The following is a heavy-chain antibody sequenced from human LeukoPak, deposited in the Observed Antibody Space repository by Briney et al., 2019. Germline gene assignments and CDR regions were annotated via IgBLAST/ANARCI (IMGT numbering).Heavy chain of an antibody. CDR1: GFTFSSYW. Sequence: GGSLRLSCAASGFTFSSYWMSWVRQAPGKGLEWVANIKQDGSEKYYVDSVKGRFTISRDNAKNSLYLQMNSLRAEDTAVYYCAKDLESNYDFWSGYEPSGFDIWGQGTMVTVSS. J-gene: IGHJ3*02. CDR3: AKDLESNYDFWSGYEPSGFDI. D-gene: IGHD3-3*01. V-gene: IGHV3-7*01. CDR2: IKQDGSEK.